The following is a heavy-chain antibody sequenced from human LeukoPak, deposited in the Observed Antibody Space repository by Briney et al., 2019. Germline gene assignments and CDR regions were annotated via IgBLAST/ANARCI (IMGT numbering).Heavy chain of an antibody. V-gene: IGHV3-21*01. CDR2: ISSSSSYI. Sequence: KPGGSLRLSCAASGFTFSSYSMNWVRQAPGKGLEWVSSISSSSSYIYYADSVKGRFTISRDNAKNSLYLQMNSLRAEDTAVYYCARDMVVPSVRYYYYLDVWGKGTTVTVSS. CDR1: GFTFSSYS. D-gene: IGHD2-2*01. CDR3: ARDMVVPSVRYYYYLDV. J-gene: IGHJ6*03.